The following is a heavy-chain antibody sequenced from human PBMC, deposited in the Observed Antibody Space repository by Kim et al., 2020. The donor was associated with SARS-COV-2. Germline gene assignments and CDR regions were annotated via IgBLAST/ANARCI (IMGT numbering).Heavy chain of an antibody. CDR2: INPNTGDT. J-gene: IGHJ6*03. CDR3: ARDSSSWYQFRWDSYYYYMDV. CDR1: GYTFTGYS. Sequence: ASVKVSCKASGYTFTGYSMHWVRQAPGHGLEWMGRINPNTGDTKYAQKFQGRVTMTRDTSISTVYMELSRLRSDDTAVYYCARDSSSWYQFRWDSYYYYMDVWGKGTTVTVSS. V-gene: IGHV1-2*06. D-gene: IGHD6-13*01.